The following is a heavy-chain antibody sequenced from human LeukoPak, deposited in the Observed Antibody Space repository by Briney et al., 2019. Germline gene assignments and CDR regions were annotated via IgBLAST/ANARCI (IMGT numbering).Heavy chain of an antibody. D-gene: IGHD5-24*01. CDR1: GVSISGHY. J-gene: IGHJ4*02. Sequence: SETLPLTCAVSGVSISGHYWSWIRQPPGMRLEWIGYIFYSGSTNYNPSLNSRLTISVDTSRSQFSLELGSVTAADTAVYYCARVTQPWLHIGGSYFDYWGQGILVTVSS. CDR2: IFYSGST. V-gene: IGHV4-59*11. CDR3: ARVTQPWLHIGGSYFDY.